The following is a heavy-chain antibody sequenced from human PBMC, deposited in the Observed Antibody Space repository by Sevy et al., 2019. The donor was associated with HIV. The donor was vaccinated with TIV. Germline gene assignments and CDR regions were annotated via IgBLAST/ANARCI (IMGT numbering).Heavy chain of an antibody. D-gene: IGHD2-8*01. CDR2: IHRSGST. CDR3: AXDREGGYCTNGVCYRALDY. Sequence: SETLSLTCAVSGGSISSTNWWSWVRQPPGKGLEWIGEIHRSGSTNYNPSLQSRVTISVDKSKNQFSLKLTSVTAADTAVYYCAXDREGGYCTNGVCYRALDYWGQGALVTVSS. V-gene: IGHV4-4*02. CDR1: GGSISSTNW. J-gene: IGHJ4*02.